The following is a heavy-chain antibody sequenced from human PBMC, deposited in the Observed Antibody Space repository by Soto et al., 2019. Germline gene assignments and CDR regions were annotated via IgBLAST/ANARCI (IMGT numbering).Heavy chain of an antibody. D-gene: IGHD2-8*02. CDR3: AGAKALVGVGLGI. CDR1: DFTFSSYA. J-gene: IGHJ3*02. Sequence: PWGSLGISCESSDFTFSSYAMTWVRQAPGQGLEWVTGISYSGAGGRGTYYTDSVKGRFTISRDNSKNILYLQMNSLRGEDTALYYCAGAKALVGVGLGIWGQGTMVT. CDR2: ISYSGAGGRGT. V-gene: IGHV3-23*01.